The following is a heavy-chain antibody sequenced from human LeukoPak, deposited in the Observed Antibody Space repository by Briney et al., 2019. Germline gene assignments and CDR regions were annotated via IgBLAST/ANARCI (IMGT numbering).Heavy chain of an antibody. D-gene: IGHD3-9*01. CDR3: ARDRRYDILTGEVLDY. J-gene: IGHJ4*02. CDR2: IYYSGST. V-gene: IGHV4-39*07. CDR1: SGSISSSSYY. Sequence: SETLSLTCTVSSGSISSSSYYWGWIRQPPGKGLEWIGSIYYSGSTYYNPSLKSRVTISVDTSKNQFSLKLSSVTAADTAVYYCARDRRYDILTGEVLDYWGQGTLVTVSS.